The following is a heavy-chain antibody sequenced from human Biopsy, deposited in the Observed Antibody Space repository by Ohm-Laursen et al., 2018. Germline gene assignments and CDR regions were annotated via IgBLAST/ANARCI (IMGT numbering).Heavy chain of an antibody. Sequence: SLRLSCTASGFTFNNYWMHWVRQAPGKGLVWVSRSNTDGSHTNYADSVKGRFTTSTDNAKNSLYLQMNSLRSEDTALYYCAKDRYPSSWHYYYGMDVWGQGTTVTVSS. CDR3: AKDRYPSSWHYYYGMDV. V-gene: IGHV3-74*01. D-gene: IGHD6-13*01. CDR2: SNTDGSHT. CDR1: GFTFNNYW. J-gene: IGHJ6*02.